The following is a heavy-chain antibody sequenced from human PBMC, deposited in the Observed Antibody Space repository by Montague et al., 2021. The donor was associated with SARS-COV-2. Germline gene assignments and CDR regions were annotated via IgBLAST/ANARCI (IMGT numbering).Heavy chain of an antibody. CDR3: ARAIWHLDV. CDR1: GDSISRYY. CDR2: IYTGGYA. Sequence: SETLSLTCSVAGDSISRYYWSWIRQSDGKGLEWIGRIYTGGYANXNPALQSRVSMSVDTSKSQVSLNVTSVTAADTAVYYCARAIWHLDVWGRGSLVTVSS. V-gene: IGHV4-4*07. J-gene: IGHJ2*01.